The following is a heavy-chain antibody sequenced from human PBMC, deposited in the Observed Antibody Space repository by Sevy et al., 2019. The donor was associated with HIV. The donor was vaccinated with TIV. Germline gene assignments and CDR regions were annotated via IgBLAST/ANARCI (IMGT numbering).Heavy chain of an antibody. CDR1: GFTFGSFA. J-gene: IGHJ4*02. CDR3: AKKMGGGSGMAFLADY. Sequence: GGSLRLSCTASGFTFGSFAMGWVRQAPGKGLDWISVISGTGDDTYYADSVKGRFTISRDNSKNTLFLQMNSLRAEDTAIFYCAKKMGGGSGMAFLADYWGQGTLVTVSS. D-gene: IGHD5-18*01. V-gene: IGHV3-23*01. CDR2: ISGTGDDT.